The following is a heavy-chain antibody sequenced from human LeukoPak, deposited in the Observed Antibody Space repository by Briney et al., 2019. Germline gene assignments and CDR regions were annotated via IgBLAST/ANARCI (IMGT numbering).Heavy chain of an antibody. CDR1: GYSISSGYY. CDR2: IYHSGST. V-gene: IGHV4-38-2*01. CDR3: ARGKAARGKHYYMDV. Sequence: PSETLSLTCAVSGYSISSGYYWGWIRQPPGKGLEWFGSIYHSGSTYYNPSLKGRVTISVDTSKNQFSLKLSSVTAADTAVYYCARGKAARGKHYYMDVWGKGTTVTVSS. J-gene: IGHJ6*03. D-gene: IGHD2-15*01.